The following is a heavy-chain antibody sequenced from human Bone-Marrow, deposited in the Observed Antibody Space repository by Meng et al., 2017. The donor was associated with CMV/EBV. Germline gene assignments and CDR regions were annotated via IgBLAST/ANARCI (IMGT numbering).Heavy chain of an antibody. V-gene: IGHV3-21*01. CDR3: AREGRCGGDCYFPRY. D-gene: IGHD2-21*01. Sequence: GESLKISCAASGFTFSSYSMNWVRQAPGKGLEWVSSISSSSSYIYYADSVKGRFTISRDNAKNSLYLQMNSLRAEDTAVYYCAREGRCGGDCYFPRYWGQGTLVTGSS. J-gene: IGHJ4*02. CDR1: GFTFSSYS. CDR2: ISSSSSYI.